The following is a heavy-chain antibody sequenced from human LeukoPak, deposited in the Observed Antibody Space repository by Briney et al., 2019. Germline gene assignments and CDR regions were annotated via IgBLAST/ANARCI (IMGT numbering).Heavy chain of an antibody. CDR3: TRVGYIDEGIDY. J-gene: IGHJ4*02. Sequence: PGGSLRLSCAGSGYAFSSYWMHWVRQAPGKGLVWVSRINSDGSNSAYADSVKGRFTISRDNAKNSLYLQMNSLRAEDTAIYYCTRVGYIDEGIDYWGQGTLVTVSS. D-gene: IGHD5-24*01. CDR2: INSDGSNS. CDR1: GYAFSSYW. V-gene: IGHV3-74*01.